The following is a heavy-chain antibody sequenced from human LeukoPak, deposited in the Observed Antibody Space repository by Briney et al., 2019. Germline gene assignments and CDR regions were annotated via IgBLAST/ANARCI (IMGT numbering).Heavy chain of an antibody. J-gene: IGHJ3*02. CDR3: ARENKWLPTSDAFDI. Sequence: GGSLRLSCAASRFTFSTYWMHWVRQAPGKGLVWVSRIHSDGSSTSYADSVKGRFAISRDNAKNTLYLQMNSLRAEDTAVYYCARENKWLPTSDAFDIWGQGTMVTVSS. CDR1: RFTFSTYW. D-gene: IGHD3-22*01. CDR2: IHSDGSST. V-gene: IGHV3-74*01.